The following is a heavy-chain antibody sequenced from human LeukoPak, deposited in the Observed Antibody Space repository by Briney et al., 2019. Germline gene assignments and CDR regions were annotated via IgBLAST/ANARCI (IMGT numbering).Heavy chain of an antibody. CDR2: ISYDGSNK. Sequence: GGSLRLSCAASGFTFSSYGMHWVRQAPGKGLEWVAVISYDGSNKYYADSVKGRFTTSRDNSKNTLYLQMNSLRAEDTAVYYCAKDRSSGFDPWGQGTLVTVSS. J-gene: IGHJ5*02. CDR1: GFTFSSYG. CDR3: AKDRSSGFDP. D-gene: IGHD3-16*02. V-gene: IGHV3-30*18.